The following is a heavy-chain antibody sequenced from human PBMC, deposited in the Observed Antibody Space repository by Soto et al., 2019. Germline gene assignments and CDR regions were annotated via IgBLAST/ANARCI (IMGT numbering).Heavy chain of an antibody. Sequence: PSLTCTVSGGSISTGGYYWSWIRQHPGKGLEWIGYIYYSGSTHYNPSLKSRVTISVDTSKNQFSLKLSSVTAADTAVYYCAKDSGTLGYNWFDPWGQGTLVTVSS. D-gene: IGHD5-12*01. CDR1: GGSISTGGYY. J-gene: IGHJ5*02. CDR2: IYYSGST. V-gene: IGHV4-31*03. CDR3: AKDSGTLGYNWFDP.